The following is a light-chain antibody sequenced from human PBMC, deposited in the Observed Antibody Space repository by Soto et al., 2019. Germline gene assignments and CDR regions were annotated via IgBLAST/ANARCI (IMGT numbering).Light chain of an antibody. CDR1: SSDVGGYNY. V-gene: IGLV2-14*01. J-gene: IGLJ1*01. CDR3: SSYTTSGTRV. Sequence: QSVLTQPASVSGSPGQSITISCTGTSSDVGGYNYVSWYQQHPGKAPKLMIYDVSNRPSGVSNRFSGSKSGITASLTISGLQAEDEADYYCSSYTTSGTRVFGTGTKVTVL. CDR2: DVS.